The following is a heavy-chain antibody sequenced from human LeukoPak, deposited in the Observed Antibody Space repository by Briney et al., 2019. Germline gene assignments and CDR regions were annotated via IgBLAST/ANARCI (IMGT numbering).Heavy chain of an antibody. D-gene: IGHD2-15*01. Sequence: PGGSLRLSCAASGFTFSSYWMSWVRQAPGKGLEWVANIKQDGSEKYYVDSVKGRFTISRDNAKNSLYLQMNSLRAEDTAAYYCAKAKGYCSGGSCYYYYMDVWGKGTTVTVSS. J-gene: IGHJ6*03. CDR1: GFTFSSYW. V-gene: IGHV3-7*01. CDR3: AKAKGYCSGGSCYYYYMDV. CDR2: IKQDGSEK.